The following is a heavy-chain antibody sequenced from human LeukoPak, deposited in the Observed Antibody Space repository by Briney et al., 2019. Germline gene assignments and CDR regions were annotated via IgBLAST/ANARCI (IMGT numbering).Heavy chain of an antibody. V-gene: IGHV4-34*01. CDR2: INHSGST. D-gene: IGHD2-15*01. Sequence: SETLSLTCAVYGGSFSGYYWSWIRQPPGKGLEWIGEINHSGSTNYNPSLKSRVTISVDTSKNQFSLKLSSVTAADTAVYYCAVALRFYVVPTFDYWGQGTLVTVSS. J-gene: IGHJ4*02. CDR3: AVALRFYVVPTFDY. CDR1: GGSFSGYY.